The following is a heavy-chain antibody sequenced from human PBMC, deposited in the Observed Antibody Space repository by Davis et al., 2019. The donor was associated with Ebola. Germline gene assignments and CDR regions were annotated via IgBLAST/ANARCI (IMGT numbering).Heavy chain of an antibody. D-gene: IGHD4-17*01. CDR3: AKDSIDYGDFLLYYFDY. V-gene: IGHV3-33*06. J-gene: IGHJ4*02. Sequence: SCKASGYTFTSYGMHWVRQAPGKGLEWVAVIWYDGSNKYYADSVKGRFTISRDNSKNTLYLQMNSLRAEDTAVYYCAKDSIDYGDFLLYYFDYWGQGTLVTVSS. CDR2: IWYDGSNK. CDR1: GYTFTSYG.